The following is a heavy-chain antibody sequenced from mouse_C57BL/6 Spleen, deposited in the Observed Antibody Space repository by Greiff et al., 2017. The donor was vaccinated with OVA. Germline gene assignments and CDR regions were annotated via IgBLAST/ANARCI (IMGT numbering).Heavy chain of an antibody. Sequence: QVQLQQPGAELVRPGSSVKLSCKASGYTFTSYWMDWVKQRPGQGLEWIGNIYPSDSETHYNQKFKDKATLTVDKSSSTAYMQLSSLTSEDSAVDYCASEGAGPYAMDYWGQGTSVTVSS. V-gene: IGHV1-61*01. D-gene: IGHD3-3*01. CDR3: ASEGAGPYAMDY. CDR1: GYTFTSYW. J-gene: IGHJ4*01. CDR2: IYPSDSET.